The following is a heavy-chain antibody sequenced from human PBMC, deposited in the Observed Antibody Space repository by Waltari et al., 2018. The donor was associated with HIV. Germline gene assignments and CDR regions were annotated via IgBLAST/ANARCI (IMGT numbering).Heavy chain of an antibody. CDR1: GVSISGYY. CDR2: GPEIGRT. Sequence: QVQLQESGPGLVKPSETLSLTCTASGVSISGYYWSLLRQPPGQGMEWIGYGPEIGRTNYNPYLNSRRTMSLDTSTSQVSLKLTSVIAADTAVYYCARSWFAESGPRGAFDIWGRGTMVTVSS. J-gene: IGHJ3*02. V-gene: IGHV4-59*01. CDR3: ARSWFAESGPRGAFDI. D-gene: IGHD3-10*01.